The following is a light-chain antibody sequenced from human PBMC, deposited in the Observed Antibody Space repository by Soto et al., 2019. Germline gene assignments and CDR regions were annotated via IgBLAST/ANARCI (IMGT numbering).Light chain of an antibody. J-gene: IGKJ1*01. Sequence: EIVLTQSPGTLSSSPGERATLSCRASQSVSSSYLAWYRQKPGQAPRLLIYAASSRATGIPDRFSGSGSGTGFTLTISRLEPEDFAVYYCQGYGSSSWTFGQGTKVEFK. CDR1: QSVSSSY. CDR3: QGYGSSSWT. V-gene: IGKV3-20*01. CDR2: AAS.